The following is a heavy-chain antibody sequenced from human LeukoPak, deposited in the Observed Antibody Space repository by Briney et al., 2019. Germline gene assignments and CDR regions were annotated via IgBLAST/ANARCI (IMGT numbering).Heavy chain of an antibody. V-gene: IGHV3-21*01. J-gene: IGHJ4*02. CDR3: ARDGYSYGYSGGNDY. D-gene: IGHD5-18*01. CDR1: GFTFSSYS. CDR2: ISSSSSYI. Sequence: RGSLRLSCAASGFTFSSYSMNWVRQAPGKGLEWVSSISSSSSYIYYADSVKGRFTISRDNAKNSLYLQMNSLRAEDTAVYYCARDGYSYGYSGGNDYWGQGTLVTVSS.